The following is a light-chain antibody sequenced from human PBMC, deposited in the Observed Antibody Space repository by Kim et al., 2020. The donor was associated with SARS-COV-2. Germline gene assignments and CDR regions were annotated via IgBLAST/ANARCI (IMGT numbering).Light chain of an antibody. CDR3: QKYNSAPLT. CDR1: QGISSY. V-gene: IGKV1-9*01. CDR2: AAS. J-gene: IGKJ4*01. Sequence: ASVGDRVTITCRASQGISSYLAWYQQKPGKAPKLLIYAASTLQSGLPSRFSGSGSGTDFTLTISSLQPEDVATYYCQKYNSAPLTFGGGTKVDIK.